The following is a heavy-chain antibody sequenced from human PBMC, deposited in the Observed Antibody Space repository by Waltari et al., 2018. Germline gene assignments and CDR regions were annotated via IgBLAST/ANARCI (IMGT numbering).Heavy chain of an antibody. V-gene: IGHV1-69*01. J-gene: IGHJ4*02. Sequence: QVQLLQSGAEVKKPGSSVKVSCKTSGVTFSSYSFSWVRQAPGQGPQRMGWSIPIFGTATYPQKSPGRVTITADEATSTSYMELGSLTSEDTAVYYCTTDLGGYQKYSFDSWCEGTLVTVSS. CDR2: SIPIFGTA. CDR1: GVTFSSYS. CDR3: TTDLGGYQKYSFDS. D-gene: IGHD5-12*01.